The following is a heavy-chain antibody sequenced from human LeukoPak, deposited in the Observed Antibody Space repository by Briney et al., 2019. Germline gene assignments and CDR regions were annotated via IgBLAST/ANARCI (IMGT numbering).Heavy chain of an antibody. D-gene: IGHD2-15*01. V-gene: IGHV4-30-4*01. CDR2: IYYSGST. J-gene: IGHJ4*02. CDR1: GGSISSGDYY. Sequence: SETLSLTCTVSGGSISSGDYYWSWIRQPPGKGLEWIGYIYYSGSTYYNPSLKSRVTISVDTSKNQFSLKLSSVTAADTAVYYCARVQLVEGAIQFDYWGQGTLVTVSS. CDR3: ARVQLVEGAIQFDY.